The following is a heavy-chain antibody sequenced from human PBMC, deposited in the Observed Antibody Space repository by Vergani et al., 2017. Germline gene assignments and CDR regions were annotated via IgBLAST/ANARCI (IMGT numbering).Heavy chain of an antibody. CDR1: GFNFGDYA. Sequence: EVHLVESGGGLVQPGRSLRLSCTASGFNFGDYAISWFRQAPGKGLEWVGRVKSKSGGGTTDFAAPVNGRFSISRDDSSNTLFLHMSSLKTEDTGVYFCTSLGNVWGQGTTVIVSS. J-gene: IGHJ6*02. CDR3: TSLGNV. V-gene: IGHV3-49*03. CDR2: VKSKSGGGTT. D-gene: IGHD3-3*02.